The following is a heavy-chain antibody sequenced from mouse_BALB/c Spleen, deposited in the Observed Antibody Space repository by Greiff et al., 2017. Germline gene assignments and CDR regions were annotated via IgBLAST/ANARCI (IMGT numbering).Heavy chain of an antibody. J-gene: IGHJ2*01. V-gene: IGHV5-6*01. CDR1: GFTFSSYG. D-gene: IGHD4-1*01. Sequence: EVMLVESGGDLVKPGGSLKLSCAASGFTFSSYGMSWVRQTPDKRLEWVATISSGGSYTYYPDSVKGRFTISRDNAKNTLYLQMSSLKSEDTAMYYCASGGTGDFDYWGQGTTLTVSS. CDR2: ISSGGSYT. CDR3: ASGGTGDFDY.